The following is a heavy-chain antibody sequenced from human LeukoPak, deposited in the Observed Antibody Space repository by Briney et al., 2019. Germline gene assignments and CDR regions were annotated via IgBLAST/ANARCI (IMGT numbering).Heavy chain of an antibody. CDR2: INHSGST. CDR3: ARGGDSSAYYILDAFDI. Sequence: SETLSLSCAVYGGSFSGYYWSWIRQSPGKGLEWIGEINHSGSTNYTPSLKSRVTISVDTSKNQFSLKLSSVTAADTAVYYCARGGDSSAYYILDAFDIWGQGTMVTVSS. CDR1: GGSFSGYY. D-gene: IGHD3-22*01. J-gene: IGHJ3*02. V-gene: IGHV4-34*01.